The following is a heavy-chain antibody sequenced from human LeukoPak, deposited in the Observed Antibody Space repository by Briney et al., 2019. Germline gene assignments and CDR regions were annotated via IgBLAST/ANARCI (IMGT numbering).Heavy chain of an antibody. D-gene: IGHD3-10*01. Sequence: GGSLRLSCAASGFTFSSYGMHWVRQAAGKGLEWVAVIWYDGSNKYYADSVKGRFTISRDNSKNTLYLQMNSLRAEDTAVYYCAKDLLWFGELSGNWFDPWGQGTLVTVSS. CDR1: GFTFSSYG. J-gene: IGHJ5*02. CDR3: AKDLLWFGELSGNWFDP. V-gene: IGHV3-33*06. CDR2: IWYDGSNK.